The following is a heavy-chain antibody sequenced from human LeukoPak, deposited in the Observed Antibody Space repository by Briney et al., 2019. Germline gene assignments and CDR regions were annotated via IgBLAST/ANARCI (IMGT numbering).Heavy chain of an antibody. Sequence: GGSLRLSCAASGFTFSTNDMSWVRQAPGKGLQWVSGIAVSDGRTYYADSVKGRFTISRDNSKNTLYLQMNSLRAEDTAVYYCAKIARSPGIAVAGTENLFDYWGQGTLVTVSS. CDR2: IAVSDGRT. J-gene: IGHJ4*02. D-gene: IGHD6-19*01. V-gene: IGHV3-23*01. CDR3: AKIARSPGIAVAGTENLFDY. CDR1: GFTFSTND.